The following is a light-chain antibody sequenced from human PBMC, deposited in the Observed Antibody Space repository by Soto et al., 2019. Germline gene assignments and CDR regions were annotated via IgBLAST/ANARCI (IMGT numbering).Light chain of an antibody. CDR1: QSVSSN. V-gene: IGKV3-15*01. CDR2: DAS. Sequence: EIVMTQSPATLSVSPGERATLSCRASQSVSSNLAWYQQKVGQAPRVLIYDASTRATGIPGRFSGSGSGTEFTLTISSLQYEDFAVYYCQQYNNWPETFGQGTKVDIK. CDR3: QQYNNWPET. J-gene: IGKJ1*01.